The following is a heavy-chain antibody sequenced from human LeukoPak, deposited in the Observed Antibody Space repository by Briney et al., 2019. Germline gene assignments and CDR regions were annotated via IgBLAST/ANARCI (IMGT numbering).Heavy chain of an antibody. CDR2: ISSFSGTI. J-gene: IGHJ4*02. D-gene: IGHD5-18*01. V-gene: IGHV3-48*01. CDR3: AKDRAAMVIGPFDY. CDR1: GFDFRSYS. Sequence: GGSLRLSCAASGFDFRSYSMNWVRQAPGKGLEWVSYISSFSGTIDYADSVKGRFIISRDNAQNSLFLQMNSLRAEDMALYYCAKDRAAMVIGPFDYWGQGTLVTVSS.